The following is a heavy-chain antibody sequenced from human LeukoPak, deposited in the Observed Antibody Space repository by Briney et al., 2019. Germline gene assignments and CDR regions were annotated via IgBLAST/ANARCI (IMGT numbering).Heavy chain of an antibody. J-gene: IGHJ4*02. Sequence: PGGSLRLSCAASGFTFDDYAMHWVRQAPGKGLEWVSLISWDGGSTYYADSVKGRFTISRDNSKNSLYLQMNSLRAEDTAVYYCARQKYQLPDFDYWGQGTLVTVSS. CDR1: GFTFDDYA. D-gene: IGHD2-2*01. V-gene: IGHV3-43D*03. CDR3: ARQKYQLPDFDY. CDR2: ISWDGGST.